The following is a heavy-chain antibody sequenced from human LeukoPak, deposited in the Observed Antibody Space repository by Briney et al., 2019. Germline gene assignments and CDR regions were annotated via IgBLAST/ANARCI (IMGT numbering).Heavy chain of an antibody. J-gene: IGHJ4*02. V-gene: IGHV1-2*02. D-gene: IGHD3-3*01. CDR2: INPNSGGT. CDR1: GYTFTGYY. CDR3: ARGSEGSGGWGSGYSYYFDY. Sequence: GASVKVCCKASGYTFTGYYMHWVRQAPGQGLEWMGWINPNSGGTNYAQKFQGRVTMTKDTSISTAYMELSRLRSDDTAVYYCARGSEGSGGWGSGYSYYFDYWGQGTLVTVSS.